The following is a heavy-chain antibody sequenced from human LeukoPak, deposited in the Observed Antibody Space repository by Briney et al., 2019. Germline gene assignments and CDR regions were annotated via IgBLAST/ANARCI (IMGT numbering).Heavy chain of an antibody. D-gene: IGHD6-19*01. Sequence: GGSLRLSCAASGFTFSSYWMHWVRQAPGKGLVWVSRIKSDGITRSYADSVKGRFTISRDNAKNTLYLQMNSLRAEDTAVYYCAREEVAEFDYWGQGILVTVSS. CDR3: AREEVAEFDY. J-gene: IGHJ4*02. V-gene: IGHV3-74*01. CDR1: GFTFSSYW. CDR2: IKSDGITR.